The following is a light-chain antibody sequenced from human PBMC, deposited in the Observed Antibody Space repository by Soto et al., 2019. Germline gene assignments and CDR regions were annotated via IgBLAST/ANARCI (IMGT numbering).Light chain of an antibody. Sequence: QSALTQPASVSGSPGQSITISCTGTSSDVGGYNYVSWYQQHPGKAPKLMIYDASTRPSGVSNRFSGSKSGNTASLTISGLQTEDEADYYCSSYTSSSTLVFGGGTKVTVL. V-gene: IGLV2-14*01. J-gene: IGLJ2*01. CDR3: SSYTSSSTLV. CDR1: SSDVGGYNY. CDR2: DAS.